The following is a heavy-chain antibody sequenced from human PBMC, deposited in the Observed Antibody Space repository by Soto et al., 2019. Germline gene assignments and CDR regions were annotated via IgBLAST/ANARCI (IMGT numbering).Heavy chain of an antibody. CDR1: GFTFGGYA. V-gene: IGHV3-49*03. CDR2: VRDKAFGGTT. D-gene: IGHD2-2*01. J-gene: IGHJ6*02. Sequence: GGSLRLSCTGSGFTFGGYALSWFRLAPGKGLEWVGFVRDKAFGGTTEYAASVKGRFTISRDDSKSIAYLQMNSLKTEDTAIYYCTRYCTSTSCNYDYGMDVWGQGTTVTVSS. CDR3: TRYCTSTSCNYDYGMDV.